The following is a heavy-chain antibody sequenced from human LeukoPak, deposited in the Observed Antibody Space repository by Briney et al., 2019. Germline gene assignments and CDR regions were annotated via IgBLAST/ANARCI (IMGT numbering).Heavy chain of an antibody. D-gene: IGHD1-26*01. Sequence: PGGSLRLSCAASGFTFNNAWMSWVRQAPGKGLEWLGRIKTKDDGGTTEYAAPVKGRFTISRDDSNNTLYLQMNSLTADDTAVYFCSTLEAGATRSFDYWGQGSLVTVSS. V-gene: IGHV3-15*01. CDR1: GFTFNNAW. J-gene: IGHJ4*02. CDR3: STLEAGATRSFDY. CDR2: IKTKDDGGTT.